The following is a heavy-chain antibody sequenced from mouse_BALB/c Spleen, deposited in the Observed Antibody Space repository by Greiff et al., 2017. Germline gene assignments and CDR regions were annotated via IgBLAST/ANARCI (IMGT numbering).Heavy chain of an antibody. Sequence: EVQGVESGGGLVQPGGSRKLSCAASGFTFSSFGMHWVRQAPEKGLEWVAYISSGSSTIYYADTVKGRFTISRDNPKNTLFLQMTSLRSEDTAMYYCARAGSRSFDYWGQGTTLTVSS. D-gene: IGHD1-1*01. V-gene: IGHV5-17*02. CDR1: GFTFSSFG. J-gene: IGHJ2*01. CDR2: ISSGSSTI. CDR3: ARAGSRSFDY.